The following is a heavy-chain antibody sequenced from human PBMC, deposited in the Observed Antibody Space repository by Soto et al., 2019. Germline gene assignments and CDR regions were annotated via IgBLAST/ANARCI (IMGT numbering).Heavy chain of an antibody. J-gene: IGHJ2*01. D-gene: IGHD3-9*01. CDR2: ISGSGGST. Sequence: KGLEWVSAISGSGGSTYYADSVKGRFTISRDNSKNTLYLQMNSLRAEDTAVYFFQAEDGIRDSLPVSAFLLNRSSDL. CDR3: QAEDGIRDSLPVSAFLLNRSSDL. V-gene: IGHV3-23*01.